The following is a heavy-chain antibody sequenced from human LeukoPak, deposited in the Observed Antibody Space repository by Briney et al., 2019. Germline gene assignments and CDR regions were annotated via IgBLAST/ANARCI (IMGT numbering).Heavy chain of an antibody. CDR1: GYTFTGYY. J-gene: IGHJ4*02. D-gene: IGHD3-16*01. Sequence: ASVTVSCKASGYTFTGYYLNWVRQAPAQGLEWMGFINPNSGNTYFAHKVQGRGTITRATPISTPYMEVSMLRSDDADVYYCARDIMITIGGVTATKAFDYWGQGTLVTVSS. CDR3: ARDIMITIGGVTATKAFDY. CDR2: INPNSGNT. V-gene: IGHV1-2*02.